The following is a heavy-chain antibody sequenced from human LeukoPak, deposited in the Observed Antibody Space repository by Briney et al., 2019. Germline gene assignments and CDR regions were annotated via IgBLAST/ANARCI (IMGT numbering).Heavy chain of an antibody. D-gene: IGHD2-15*01. CDR2: IWYDGSNK. V-gene: IGHV3-33*08. Sequence: GGSLRLSCAASGFTFSSYGMHWVRQAPGKGLEWVSVIWYDGSNKYYADSVKGRFTISRDNSKNTLYLQMNSLRAEDTAVYYCAKVAATPYYYYYMDVWGKGTTVTVSS. CDR1: GFTFSSYG. CDR3: AKVAATPYYYYYMDV. J-gene: IGHJ6*03.